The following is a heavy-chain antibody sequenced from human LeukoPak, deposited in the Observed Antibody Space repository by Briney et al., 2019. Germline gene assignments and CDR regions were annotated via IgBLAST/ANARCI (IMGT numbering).Heavy chain of an antibody. V-gene: IGHV3-23*01. CDR1: GFAFSFFA. D-gene: IGHD3-22*01. CDR3: AKDQGIVVPTWDYAFDI. Sequence: PGGSLRLSCEASGFAFSFFAMSWLRQAPGKGLEWVSTINANSGTRSYAASVRGRFTISRDNSRNTLYLQMNSLRVEDTALYYCAKDQGIVVPTWDYAFDIWGQGTVVTVSS. J-gene: IGHJ3*02. CDR2: INANSGTR.